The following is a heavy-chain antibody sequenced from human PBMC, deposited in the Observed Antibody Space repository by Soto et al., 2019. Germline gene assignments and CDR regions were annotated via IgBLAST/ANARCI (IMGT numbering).Heavy chain of an antibody. CDR3: ASGPYEYLQY. CDR2: IYQSGST. CDR1: GGSISSGGYS. Sequence: QQQLQESGSGLVKPSETLSLTCAVSGGSISSGGYSWNWIRQPPGKGLEWIGYIYQSGSTYYNPSLKSRVTISVDRFKNQFSLRLTSVTAADTAVYYCASGPYEYLQYWGQGALVTVSS. J-gene: IGHJ1*01. V-gene: IGHV4-30-2*01.